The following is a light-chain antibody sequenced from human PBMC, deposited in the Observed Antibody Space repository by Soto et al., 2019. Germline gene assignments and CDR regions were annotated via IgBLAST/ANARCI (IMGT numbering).Light chain of an antibody. CDR3: QQYGSSPLAT. CDR2: GAS. J-gene: IGKJ3*01. Sequence: EIVLTQSPGTLSLSPGERATLSCRASQSVGSSYLAWYQQKPGQAPRLLIYGASSRATGIPDRFSGSGSGTDFTLTISRLEPEDFAVYYCQQYGSSPLATFGPGTKVDIK. V-gene: IGKV3-20*01. CDR1: QSVGSSY.